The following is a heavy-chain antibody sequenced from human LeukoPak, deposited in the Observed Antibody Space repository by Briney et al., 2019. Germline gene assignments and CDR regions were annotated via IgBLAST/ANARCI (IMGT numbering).Heavy chain of an antibody. CDR2: ISYDGSNK. J-gene: IGHJ4*02. CDR1: GFTFDDYA. D-gene: IGHD3-3*01. CDR3: ARDNTIFGVSYYFDY. Sequence: LAGGSLRLSCAASGFTFDDYAMHWVRHAPGKGLEWVAVISYDGSNKYYADSVKGRFTISRDNSKNTLYLQMNSLRAEDTAVYYCARDNTIFGVSYYFDYWGQGTLVTVSS. V-gene: IGHV3-30*04.